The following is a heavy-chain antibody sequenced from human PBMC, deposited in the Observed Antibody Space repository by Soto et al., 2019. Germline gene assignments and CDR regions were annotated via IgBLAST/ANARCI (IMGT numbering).Heavy chain of an antibody. V-gene: IGHV3-74*01. CDR2: INPDGRTI. J-gene: IGHJ4*02. CDR3: ATAGNYRFDN. Sequence: GGSLRLSCAASAFSFSTSWMHWVRQAPGEGLVWVSRINPDGRTINYADSVKGRFTISRDNAKNTLYLQMNILRVEDTAVYFCATAGNYRFDNCGLGTLVTVSS. D-gene: IGHD1-1*01. CDR1: AFSFSTSW.